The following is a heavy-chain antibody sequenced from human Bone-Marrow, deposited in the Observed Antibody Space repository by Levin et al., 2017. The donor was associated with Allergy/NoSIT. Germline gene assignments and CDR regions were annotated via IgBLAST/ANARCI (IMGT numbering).Heavy chain of an antibody. CDR1: GFTFSSYA. D-gene: IGHD2-2*02. V-gene: IGHV3-23*01. Sequence: ETLSLTCAASGFTFSSYAMNWVRQAPGKGLEWVSTITGSGGSTKYADSVKGRFTMSRDNSRNTLYLQMNSLRVEDTAVYYCAKEKVPYCSSSSCYMPDYWGQGTLVIVSS. J-gene: IGHJ4*02. CDR3: AKEKVPYCSSSSCYMPDY. CDR2: ITGSGGST.